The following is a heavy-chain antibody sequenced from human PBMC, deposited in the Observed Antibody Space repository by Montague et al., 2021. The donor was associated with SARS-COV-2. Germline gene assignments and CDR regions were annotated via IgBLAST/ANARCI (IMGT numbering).Heavy chain of an antibody. CDR2: IHYSGST. J-gene: IGHJ6*02. Sequence: SETLSLTCAVSDGSISSSSYYWGWIRQPPGKGLEWIGSIHYSGSTYYNPSLKSRVSISVDTSKNQFSLKLSSVTAADTAVYYCARLWDTVYYYYGMDVWGQGTTVTVSS. CDR1: DGSISSSSYY. D-gene: IGHD1-26*01. V-gene: IGHV4-39*01. CDR3: ARLWDTVYYYYGMDV.